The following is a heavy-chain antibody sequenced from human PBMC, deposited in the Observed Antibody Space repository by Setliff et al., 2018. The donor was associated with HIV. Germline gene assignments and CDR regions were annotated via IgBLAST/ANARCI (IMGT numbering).Heavy chain of an antibody. J-gene: IGHJ4*02. CDR2: IIPMRDMV. CDR3: AIDVIGGWRRPRPDF. CDR1: GSTFNNYA. Sequence: SVKVSCKTSGSTFNNYAIHWVRQAPAQGLEWMGSIIPMRDMVTYAQRFQGRIAITADKSTDTVYIYLTSLRSEDTAVYYCAIDVIGGWRRPRPDFWGPGTLVTVSS. D-gene: IGHD3-16*01. V-gene: IGHV1-69*04.